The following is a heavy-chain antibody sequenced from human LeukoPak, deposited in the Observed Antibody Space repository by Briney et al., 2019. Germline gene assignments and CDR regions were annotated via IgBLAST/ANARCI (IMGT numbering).Heavy chain of an antibody. Sequence: GGSLRLSCAASGFTLSGNYMSWVRQAPGKGLEWVSVIFGAATTYYADSVKGRFTVSRDNSKNTLYLQMNSLRAEDTAVYYCARAIQFGGYFDYWGQGTLVTVST. CDR1: GFTLSGNY. D-gene: IGHD2-15*01. J-gene: IGHJ4*02. V-gene: IGHV3-53*01. CDR3: ARAIQFGGYFDY. CDR2: IFGAATT.